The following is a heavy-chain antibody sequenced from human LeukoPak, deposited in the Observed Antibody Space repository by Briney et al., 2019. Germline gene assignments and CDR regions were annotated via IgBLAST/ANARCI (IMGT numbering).Heavy chain of an antibody. J-gene: IGHJ6*03. D-gene: IGHD3-22*01. Sequence: SETLSLTCAVYGGSFSGYYWSWIRQPPGKGLEWIGEINHSGSTNYNPSLKSRVTISVDTSKNQFSLKLSSVTAADTAVYYCARRRDYYDSSGQGGYYYMDVWGKGTTVTVS. CDR1: GGSFSGYY. V-gene: IGHV4-34*01. CDR3: ARRRDYYDSSGQGGYYYMDV. CDR2: INHSGST.